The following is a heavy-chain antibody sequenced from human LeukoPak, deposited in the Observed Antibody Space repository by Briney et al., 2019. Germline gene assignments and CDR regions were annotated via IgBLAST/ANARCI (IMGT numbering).Heavy chain of an antibody. D-gene: IGHD6-13*01. J-gene: IGHJ6*03. CDR2: IIPIFGTA. CDR1: GRTFSSYA. Sequence: GSSVKVSCKASGRTFSSYAISWVRQAPGQGLEWMGRIIPIFGTANYAQKFQGRVTITADKSTSTAYMELSSLRSEDTAVYYCARSEQQNYYYYMDVWGKGTTVTVSS. V-gene: IGHV1-69*06. CDR3: ARSEQQNYYYYMDV.